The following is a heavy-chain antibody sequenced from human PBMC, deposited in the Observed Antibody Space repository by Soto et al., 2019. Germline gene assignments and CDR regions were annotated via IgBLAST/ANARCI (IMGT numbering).Heavy chain of an antibody. Sequence: QVQLQESGPGLVKPSGTLSLTCAVSDGSISSTKWWSWVRQPPGKGLEWIGEIYHSGTTNYNPSLKSRVTISVDKSKNQFSLRLSSVTAADTAVYYCATWGIVVPTTNSFGMDVWGHGTTVIVSS. J-gene: IGHJ6*02. CDR2: IYHSGTT. D-gene: IGHD2-2*01. CDR1: DGSISSTKW. V-gene: IGHV4-4*02. CDR3: ATWGIVVPTTNSFGMDV.